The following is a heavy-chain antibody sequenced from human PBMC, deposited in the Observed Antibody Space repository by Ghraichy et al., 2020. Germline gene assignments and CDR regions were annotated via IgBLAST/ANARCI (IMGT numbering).Heavy chain of an antibody. Sequence: SETLSLTCVVSGGSINNYYWSWSRQPPGKGLEWIGYIYYRGGTNYNPSLKSRVTISVDTSKNQFSLEVSSVTAADTAVYFCSRDPNSHDCSDNSCPGFYGMYVWGLGTTVTVSS. D-gene: IGHD2-2*01. CDR2: IYYRGGT. CDR3: SRDPNSHDCSDNSCPGFYGMYV. V-gene: IGHV4-59*01. J-gene: IGHJ6*02. CDR1: GGSINNYY.